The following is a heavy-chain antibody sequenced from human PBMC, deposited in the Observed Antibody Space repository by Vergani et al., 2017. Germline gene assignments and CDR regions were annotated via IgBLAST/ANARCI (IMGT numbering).Heavy chain of an antibody. CDR1: GGTFSSYA. D-gene: IGHD3-22*01. V-gene: IGHV1-69*06. CDR3: ARGSYYDSSGYPREDY. J-gene: IGHJ4*02. CDR2: IIPIFGTA. Sequence: QVQLVQSGAEVKKPGSSVKVSCKASGGTFSSYAISWVRQAPGQGLEWMGGIIPIFGTANYAQKFQGRVTMTRDTSISTAYMELSRLRSDDTAVYYCARGSYYDSSGYPREDYWGQGTLVTVSS.